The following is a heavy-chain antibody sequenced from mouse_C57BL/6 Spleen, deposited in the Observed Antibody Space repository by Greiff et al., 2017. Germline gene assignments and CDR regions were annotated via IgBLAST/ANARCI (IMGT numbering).Heavy chain of an antibody. J-gene: IGHJ3*01. V-gene: IGHV1-82*01. CDR3: ASSVEAWFAY. CDR1: GFAFSSPW. Sequence: VKLMESGPELVKPGALVKISCKASGFAFSSPWMNRVKQRPGKGPEWSGRIYSGDGDTNYNGKFKGKATLTADKSSSPAYMQLSSLTSEDSAVYLWASSVEAWFAYWGQGTLVTVSA. CDR2: IYSGDGDT.